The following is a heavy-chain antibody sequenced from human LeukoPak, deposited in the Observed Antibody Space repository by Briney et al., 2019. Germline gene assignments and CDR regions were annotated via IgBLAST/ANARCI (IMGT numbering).Heavy chain of an antibody. J-gene: IGHJ4*02. D-gene: IGHD3-22*01. Sequence: GSLRLSCAVSGFTVSDSYTSWVRQGPGKGLEWVAVIYADGSTYHAESVKGRFSISRHNSRNIVYLQMNSLRAEDTALYYCARDGSLPRTYFYDSSGYHAFWGQGTLVTVSS. CDR1: GFTVSDSY. CDR3: ARDGSLPRTYFYDSSGYHAF. CDR2: IYADGST. V-gene: IGHV3-53*01.